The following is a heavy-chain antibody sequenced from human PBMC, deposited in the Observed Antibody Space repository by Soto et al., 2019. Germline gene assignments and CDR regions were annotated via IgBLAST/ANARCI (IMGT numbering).Heavy chain of an antibody. CDR1: GYTFTGYY. V-gene: IGHV1-2*04. D-gene: IGHD6-13*01. Sequence: ASVKVSCKASGYTFTGYYMHWVRQAPGQGLEWMGWINPNSGGTNYAQKFQGWVTMTRDTSISTAYMELSRLRSDDTAVYYCARNGGSTAAGTSYYYYYGMDVWGQGTTVTVSS. CDR2: INPNSGGT. J-gene: IGHJ6*02. CDR3: ARNGGSTAAGTSYYYYYGMDV.